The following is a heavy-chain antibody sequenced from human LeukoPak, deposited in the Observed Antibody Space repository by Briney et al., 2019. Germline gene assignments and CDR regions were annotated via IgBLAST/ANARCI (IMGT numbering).Heavy chain of an antibody. CDR1: GGSFSGYY. CDR2: IYYSGST. Sequence: SETLSLTCAVYGGSFSGYYWSWIRQPPGKGLEWIGYIYYSGSTYYNPSLKSRVTISVDTSKNQFSLKLSSVTAADTAVYYCARDIAGYGSGSYHQNWFDPWGQGTLVTVSS. D-gene: IGHD3-10*01. J-gene: IGHJ5*02. CDR3: ARDIAGYGSGSYHQNWFDP. V-gene: IGHV4-34*09.